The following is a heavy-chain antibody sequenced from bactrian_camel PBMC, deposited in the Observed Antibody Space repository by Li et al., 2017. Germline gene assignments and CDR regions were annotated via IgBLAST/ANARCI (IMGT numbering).Heavy chain of an antibody. V-gene: IGHV3S53*01. D-gene: IGHD2*01. CDR2: MDDGGVT. J-gene: IGHJ4*01. CDR1: ENIQKYR. Sequence: HVQLVESGGGSVQAGGSLRLSCVASENIQKYRVGWFRQAPGKEREGVAIMDDGGVTTYADAVAGRFTISQDNAKDTVYLQMNSLKPEDTALYYCARGGSWWKYWGRGPRSPSP.